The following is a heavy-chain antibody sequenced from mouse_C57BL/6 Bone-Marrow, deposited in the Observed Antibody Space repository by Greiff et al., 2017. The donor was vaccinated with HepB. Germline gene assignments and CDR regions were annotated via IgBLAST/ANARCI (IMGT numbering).Heavy chain of an antibody. CDR3: AGGVGLFDY. D-gene: IGHD1-3*01. CDR1: GYSFTGYY. J-gene: IGHJ2*01. V-gene: IGHV1-42*01. CDR2: INPSTGGT. Sequence: VQLQQSGPELVKPGASVKISCKASGYSFTGYYMNWVKQSPEKSLEWIGEINPSTGGTTYNQKFKAKATLTVDKSSSTAYMQLKSLTSEDSAVYYCAGGVGLFDYWGQGTTLTVSS.